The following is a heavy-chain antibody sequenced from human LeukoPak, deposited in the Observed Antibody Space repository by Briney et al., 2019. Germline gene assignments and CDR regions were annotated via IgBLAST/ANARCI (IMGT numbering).Heavy chain of an antibody. V-gene: IGHV4-34*01. D-gene: IGHD4-23*01. J-gene: IGHJ4*02. Sequence: SETLSLTCAVYGGSFSGYYWSWIRQPPGKGLEWIGEINHSGSTNYNPSLKSRVTISVDTSKNQFSLKLSSVTAADTAVYYCARWGRWGSAFGYWGQGTLVTVSS. CDR2: INHSGST. CDR1: GGSFSGYY. CDR3: ARWGRWGSAFGY.